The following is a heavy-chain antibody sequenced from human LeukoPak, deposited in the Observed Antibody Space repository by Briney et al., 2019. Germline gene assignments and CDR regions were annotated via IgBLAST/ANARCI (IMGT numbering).Heavy chain of an antibody. V-gene: IGHV4-39*01. CDR2: IYYSGST. Sequence: SETLSLTCTVSGGSISSSTYYWGWIRQPPGKGLEWIGSIYYSGSTYYNPSLKSRVTISVDTSKNQFSLKLSSVTAADTAVYYCARHGDCTNGVCYGNWFDPWGQGTLVTVSS. CDR1: GGSISSSTYY. D-gene: IGHD2-8*01. J-gene: IGHJ5*02. CDR3: ARHGDCTNGVCYGNWFDP.